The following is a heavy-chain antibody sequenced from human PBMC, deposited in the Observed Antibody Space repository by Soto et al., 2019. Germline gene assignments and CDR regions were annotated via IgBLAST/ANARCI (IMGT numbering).Heavy chain of an antibody. CDR3: ARANKFNAFDV. CDR1: GFAASGHY. CDR2: IYSGGTT. J-gene: IGHJ3*01. Sequence: EVQLVESGGGLVQPGGSLRLSCVASGFAASGHYMNWVRQTPDQGLEWLSVIYSGGTTYYADSVEGRFTISRHDSQNTLYLQMDNLRTEDTAVYYRARANKFNAFDVWGRGAMVTVSS. V-gene: IGHV3-53*04.